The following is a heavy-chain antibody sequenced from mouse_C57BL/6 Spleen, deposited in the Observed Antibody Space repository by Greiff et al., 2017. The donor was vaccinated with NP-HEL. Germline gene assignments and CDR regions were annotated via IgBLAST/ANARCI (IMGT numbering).Heavy chain of an antibody. Sequence: EVQVVESGGGLVKPGGSLKLSCAASGFTFSDYGMHWVRQAPEQGLEWVAYISSGSSTIYYADTVKGRFTISRDNAKSTLFLQMTSLRSEDTAMYYCARGDYDAWFAYWGQGTLVTVSA. CDR1: GFTFSDYG. J-gene: IGHJ3*01. D-gene: IGHD2-4*01. CDR3: ARGDYDAWFAY. V-gene: IGHV5-17*01. CDR2: ISSGSSTI.